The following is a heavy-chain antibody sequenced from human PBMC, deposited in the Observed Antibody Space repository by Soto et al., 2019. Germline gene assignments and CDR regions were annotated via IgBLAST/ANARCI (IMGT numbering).Heavy chain of an antibody. V-gene: IGHV3-33*01. D-gene: IGHD3-10*01. CDR2: IRSDGSYK. CDR3: ARDHVYYSGSGRNYYYGMDV. J-gene: IGHJ6*02. CDR1: GFTFSGYG. Sequence: QVQVVESGGGVVQPGRALRLSCAASGFTFSGYGMHWVRQAPGKGLEWVAVIRSDGSYKDYADSVKGRFTISRDNSKDTLYLEMYSLRAKDTAVYYCARDHVYYSGSGRNYYYGMDVWGQGTTVTVSS.